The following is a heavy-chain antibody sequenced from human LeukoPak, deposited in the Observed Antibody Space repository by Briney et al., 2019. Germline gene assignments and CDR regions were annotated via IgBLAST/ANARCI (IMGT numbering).Heavy chain of an antibody. V-gene: IGHV4-30-2*01. CDR2: IYHSGST. J-gene: IGHJ3*02. CDR1: GFTFSIYE. Sequence: LRLSCAASGFTFSIYEMNWVRQAPGKGLEWIGYIYHSGSTYYNPSLKSRVTILVDRSKNQFSLKLSSVTAADTAVYYCARDSTDYGDHRRVGAFDIWGQGTMVTVSS. CDR3: ARDSTDYGDHRRVGAFDI. D-gene: IGHD4-17*01.